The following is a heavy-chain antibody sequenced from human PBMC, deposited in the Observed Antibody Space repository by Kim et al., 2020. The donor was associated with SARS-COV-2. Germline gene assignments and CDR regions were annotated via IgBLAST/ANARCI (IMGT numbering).Heavy chain of an antibody. V-gene: IGHV1-46*01. J-gene: IGHJ4*02. CDR2: INPSGGST. D-gene: IGHD3-22*01. CDR1: GYTFTSYY. Sequence: ASVKVSCKASGYTFTSYYMHWVRQAPGQGLEWMGIINPSGGSTSYAQKFQGRVTMTRDTSTSTVYMELSSLRSEDTAVYYCARDTDLSSYDSSGWGYFDYWGQGTLVTVSS. CDR3: ARDTDLSSYDSSGWGYFDY.